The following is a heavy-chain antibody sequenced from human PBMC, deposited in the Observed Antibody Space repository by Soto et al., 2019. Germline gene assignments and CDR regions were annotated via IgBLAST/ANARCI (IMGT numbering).Heavy chain of an antibody. CDR1: GYTFTGYY. J-gene: IGHJ4*02. Sequence: ASVKVSCKASGYTFTGYYMHWVRQAPGQGLEWMGWINPNSGGTHYAQKFQGWVTMTRDTSISTACMELSRLRSDETAVYYCARMYSSSSFDYWGQGTLVTVSS. CDR3: ARMYSSSSFDY. V-gene: IGHV1-2*04. D-gene: IGHD6-6*01. CDR2: INPNSGGT.